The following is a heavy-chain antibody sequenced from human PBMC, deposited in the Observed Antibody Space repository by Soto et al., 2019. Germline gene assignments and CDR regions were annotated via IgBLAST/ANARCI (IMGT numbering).Heavy chain of an antibody. V-gene: IGHV1-24*01. Sequence: ASVKVSCKVSGYTLTELSMHWVRQAPGKGLEWMGGFDPEDGETIYAQKFQGRVTMTEDTSTDTAYMELSSLRSEDTAVYYCATESPGSYAVSYYYYMDVWGKGTTVTVSS. CDR2: FDPEDGET. J-gene: IGHJ6*03. CDR3: ATESPGSYAVSYYYYMDV. D-gene: IGHD3-16*01. CDR1: GYTLTELS.